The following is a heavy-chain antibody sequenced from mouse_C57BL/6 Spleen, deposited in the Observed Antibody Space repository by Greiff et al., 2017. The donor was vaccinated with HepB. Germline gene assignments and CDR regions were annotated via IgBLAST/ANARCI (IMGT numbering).Heavy chain of an antibody. CDR3: ARSKTAQATGFAY. J-gene: IGHJ3*01. V-gene: IGHV1-82*01. Sequence: VQLQQSGPELVKPGASVKISCKASGYAFSSSWMNWVNQRPGKGLEWIGRIYPGDGDTNYNGKFKGKATLTADKSSSTAYMQLSSLTSEDSAVYFCARSKTAQATGFAYWGQGTLVTVSA. CDR2: IYPGDGDT. CDR1: GYAFSSSW. D-gene: IGHD3-2*02.